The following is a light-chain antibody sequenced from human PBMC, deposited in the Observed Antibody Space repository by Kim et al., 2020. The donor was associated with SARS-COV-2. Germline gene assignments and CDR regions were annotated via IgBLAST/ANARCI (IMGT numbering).Light chain of an antibody. CDR2: GAS. Sequence: EIVITQSPATLSVSPGERATLSCRASQSVSSNLAWYQQKPGQAPRLLIYGASTRATGIPARFSGSGSGTEFTLTITSLQSEDFAVYYCQQYNNWPLTLGGGTKVDIK. V-gene: IGKV3-15*01. CDR3: QQYNNWPLT. CDR1: QSVSSN. J-gene: IGKJ4*01.